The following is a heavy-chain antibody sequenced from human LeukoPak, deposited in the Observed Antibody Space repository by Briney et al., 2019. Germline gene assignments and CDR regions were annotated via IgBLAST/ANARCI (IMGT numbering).Heavy chain of an antibody. CDR3: ANNFDY. V-gene: IGHV3-30-3*01. CDR1: GFTFSSYA. CDR2: ISYDGSNK. J-gene: IGHJ4*02. Sequence: GGSLRLSCAASGFTFSSYAMHWVRQAPVKGLEWVAVISYDGSNKYYADSVKGRFTISRDNSKNTLYLQMNSLRAEDTAVYYCANNFDYWGQGTLVTVSS.